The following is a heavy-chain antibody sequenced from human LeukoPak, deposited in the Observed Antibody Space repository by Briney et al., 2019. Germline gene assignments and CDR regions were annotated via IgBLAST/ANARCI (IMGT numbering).Heavy chain of an antibody. V-gene: IGHV3-23*01. CDR2: ISGRDGRT. D-gene: IGHD3-22*01. CDR1: GFTFSSYA. Sequence: GGSLRLSCAASGFTFSSYAMSWVRQAPGRGLEWVSAISGRDGRTYYTDSVKGRFTISRDNSRDTLYLQMNSLRAEDTAVYYCAKNSWSSGYLSDYWGQGTLVTVSS. J-gene: IGHJ4*02. CDR3: AKNSWSSGYLSDY.